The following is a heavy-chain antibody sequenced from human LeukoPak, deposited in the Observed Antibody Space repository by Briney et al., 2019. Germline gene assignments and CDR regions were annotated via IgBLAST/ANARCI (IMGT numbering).Heavy chain of an antibody. J-gene: IGHJ1*01. Sequence: GGSLRLSCAASGFTVSSNYMSWVRQAPGKGLEWVSVIYSGGSTYYAGSVKGRFTISRDNSKNTLYLQMNSLRAEDTAVYYCARDRSGYFQNWGQGTLVTVSS. CDR2: IYSGGST. CDR1: GFTVSSNY. D-gene: IGHD3-3*01. V-gene: IGHV3-66*01. CDR3: ARDRSGYFQN.